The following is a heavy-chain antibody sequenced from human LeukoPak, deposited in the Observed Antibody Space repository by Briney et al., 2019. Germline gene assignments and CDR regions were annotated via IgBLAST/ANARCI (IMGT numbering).Heavy chain of an antibody. J-gene: IGHJ5*02. D-gene: IGHD3-3*01. CDR3: ARQRRGYDFWSGYFEFDP. V-gene: IGHV4-4*09. CDR1: GASITSYY. Sequence: SETLSLTCTVSGASITSYYWSWIRQPPGKALEWIGYIYTSGSTNYNPSLMSRVTISVDTSKNQFSLKLSSVTAADTAVYYCARQRRGYDFWSGYFEFDPWGQGTLVTVSS. CDR2: IYTSGST.